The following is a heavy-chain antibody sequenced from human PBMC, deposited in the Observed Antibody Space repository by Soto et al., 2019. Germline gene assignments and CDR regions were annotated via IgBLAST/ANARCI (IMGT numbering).Heavy chain of an antibody. V-gene: IGHV3-48*03. CDR3: ARDSPYYDFWSGYYTDYYYGMDV. CDR1: GFTFSSYE. Sequence: EVQLVESGGGLVQPGGSLRLSCAASGFTFSSYEMNWVRQAPGKGLEWVSYISSSGSTIYYADSVKGRFTISRDNANNSLYLQMNSLRAEDTAVYYCARDSPYYDFWSGYYTDYYYGMDVWGQGTTVTVSS. D-gene: IGHD3-3*01. CDR2: ISSSGSTI. J-gene: IGHJ6*02.